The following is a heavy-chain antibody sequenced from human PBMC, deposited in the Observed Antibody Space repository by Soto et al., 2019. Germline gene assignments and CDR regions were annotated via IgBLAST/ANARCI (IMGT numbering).Heavy chain of an antibody. J-gene: IGHJ4*02. CDR1: GFTFGTYG. Sequence: PGGSLRLSCAASGFTFGTYGMHWVRQAPGKGLEWVAVISYDGSHENYADSVKGRFTISRDNSKNTLYLQMNSLRAEDTAVYYCAKDLRNYHYFDYWGQGTLVTVSS. D-gene: IGHD1-7*01. CDR2: ISYDGSHE. CDR3: AKDLRNYHYFDY. V-gene: IGHV3-30*18.